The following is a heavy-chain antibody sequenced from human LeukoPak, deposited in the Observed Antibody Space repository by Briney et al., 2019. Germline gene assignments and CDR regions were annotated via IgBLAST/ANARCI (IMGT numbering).Heavy chain of an antibody. V-gene: IGHV4-31*03. J-gene: IGHJ4*02. D-gene: IGHD3-22*01. CDR1: GGSISSGGFY. CDR3: ARVFSNYDSSGSHPSFDY. CDR2: IYYSGST. Sequence: SQTLSLTCTVSGGSISSGGFYWSWIRQHPGKGLEWIGYIYYSGSTNYNPSLKSRVTISVDTSKNQFSLKLNSVTAADTAVYYCARVFSNYDSSGSHPSFDYWGQGTLVTVSS.